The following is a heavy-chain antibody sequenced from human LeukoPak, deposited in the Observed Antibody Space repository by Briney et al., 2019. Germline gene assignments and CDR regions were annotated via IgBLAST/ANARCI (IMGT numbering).Heavy chain of an antibody. J-gene: IGHJ4*02. CDR2: IIPIFGTA. CDR3: ARDGRWLQFRRSFDC. Sequence: ASVKVSCKASGGTFSSYAISWVRQAPGQGLEWMGGIIPIFGTANYAQKFQGRVTITADESTSTAYMELSSLRSEDTAVYYCARDGRWLQFRRSFDCWGQGTLVTVSS. D-gene: IGHD5-24*01. V-gene: IGHV1-69*13. CDR1: GGTFSSYA.